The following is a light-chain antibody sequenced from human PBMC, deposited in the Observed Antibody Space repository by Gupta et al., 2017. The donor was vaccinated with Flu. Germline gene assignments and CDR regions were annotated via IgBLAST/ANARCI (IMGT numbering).Light chain of an antibody. Sequence: SVKITCTLSSGHRSYAIAWHQQQPEKGPRYLMKLNSDGSHSKGDGIPDRFSGASSGAERYLTISSLQAEDEDDYYWQTWGTGRVFGGGTKLTVL. CDR2: LNSDGSH. CDR1: SGHRSYA. CDR3: QTWGTGRV. J-gene: IGLJ3*02. V-gene: IGLV4-69*01.